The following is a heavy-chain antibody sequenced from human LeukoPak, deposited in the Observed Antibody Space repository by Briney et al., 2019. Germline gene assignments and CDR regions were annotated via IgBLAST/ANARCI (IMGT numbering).Heavy chain of an antibody. D-gene: IGHD2-2*01. CDR2: ISFDGNNK. J-gene: IGHJ4*02. Sequence: GGSLRLSCAAFGFTFSSYAMHWVRQAPGKGLEWVAVISFDGNNKNYADSVKGRLTISRDNSKNTLYLQMNSLRVEDTAVYYCARDTSSDYWGQGTLVTVSS. V-gene: IGHV3-30-3*01. CDR1: GFTFSSYA. CDR3: ARDTSSDY.